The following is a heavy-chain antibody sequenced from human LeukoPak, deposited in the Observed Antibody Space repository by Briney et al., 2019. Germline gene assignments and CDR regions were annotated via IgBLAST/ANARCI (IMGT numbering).Heavy chain of an antibody. V-gene: IGHV4-59*01. CDR1: GGSISTYY. Sequence: PSETLSLTCTVSGGSISTYYWSWIRQPPGKGLEWIGYIFYSGSTNYNPSLKSRVTISVDTSKNQFSLNLSSVTAADTAVYYCARGNSYYDSSDYFPWESFQHWGQGTLVTVSP. CDR3: ARGNSYYDSSDYFPWESFQH. J-gene: IGHJ1*01. D-gene: IGHD3-22*01. CDR2: IFYSGST.